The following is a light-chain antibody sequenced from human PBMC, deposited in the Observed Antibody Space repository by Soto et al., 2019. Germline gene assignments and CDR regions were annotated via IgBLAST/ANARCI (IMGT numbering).Light chain of an antibody. V-gene: IGKV1-6*01. CDR1: QAIGND. J-gene: IGKJ4*01. CDR3: LQDYNFPLS. Sequence: AIQMTQSPSSLSASVGDRVTITCRASQAIGNDLAWYQQRPGKAPKLLIYAASSLQSGVPSRFSGGGAGTDFTLTISNLQPGDFATYYCLQDYNFPLSFGGGTKVEIK. CDR2: AAS.